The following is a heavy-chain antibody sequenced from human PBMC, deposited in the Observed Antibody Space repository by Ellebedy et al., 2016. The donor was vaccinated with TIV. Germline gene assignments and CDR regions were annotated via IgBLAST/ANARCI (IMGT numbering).Heavy chain of an antibody. V-gene: IGHV3-23*01. J-gene: IGHJ5*01. Sequence: GGSLRLSCAASGFIFGSYAMGWVRQAPGKGLEWVSVISGNGGTTNYADSVKGRFTISRDNSKNTLYLQMNSLRVEDTAVYACARSFFGDDSWGQGTQVTVSS. CDR2: ISGNGGTT. D-gene: IGHD2-21*01. CDR3: ARSFFGDDS. CDR1: GFIFGSYA.